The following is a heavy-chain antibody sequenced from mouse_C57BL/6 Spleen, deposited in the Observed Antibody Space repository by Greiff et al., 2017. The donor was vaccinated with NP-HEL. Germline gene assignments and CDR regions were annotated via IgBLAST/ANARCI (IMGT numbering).Heavy chain of an antibody. CDR3: ARLGYGYDEVDYAMDY. CDR1: GFTFSSYG. J-gene: IGHJ4*01. D-gene: IGHD2-2*01. CDR2: ISSGGSYT. Sequence: EVKLVESGGDLVKPGGSLKLSCAASGFTFSSYGMSWVRQTPDKRLEWVATISSGGSYTYYPDSVKGRFTISRDNAKNTLYLQMSSLKSEDTAMYYCARLGYGYDEVDYAMDYWGQGTSVTVSS. V-gene: IGHV5-6*01.